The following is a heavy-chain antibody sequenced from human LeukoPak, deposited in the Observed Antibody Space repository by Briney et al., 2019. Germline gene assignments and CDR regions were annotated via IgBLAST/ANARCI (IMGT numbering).Heavy chain of an antibody. D-gene: IGHD2-2*02. CDR2: IYHSGST. CDR1: GGSISSYY. CDR3: ARNVGGYCGSSSCYSFDV. V-gene: IGHV4-38-2*02. Sequence: ASETLSLTCTVSGGSISSYYWGWIRQPPGKGLEWIGSIYHSGSTYYNPSLKSRVTISVDTSKNQFSLKLSSVTAADTAVYYCARNVGGYCGSSSCYSFDVWGQGTMVTVSS. J-gene: IGHJ3*01.